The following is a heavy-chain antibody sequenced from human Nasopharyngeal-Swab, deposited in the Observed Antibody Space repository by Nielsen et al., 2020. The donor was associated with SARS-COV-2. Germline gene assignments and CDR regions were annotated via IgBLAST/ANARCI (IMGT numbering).Heavy chain of an antibody. J-gene: IGHJ6*03. CDR3: AKEGTYGYYMDV. CDR1: GFTFDDYT. V-gene: IGHV3-43*01. D-gene: IGHD4-17*01. CDR2: ISWDGGST. Sequence: GESLKISCAASGFTFDDYTMHWVRQAPGKGLEWVSLISWDGGSTYYADSVKGRFTISRGNSKNSLYLQMNSLRTEDTALYYCAKEGTYGYYMDVWGKGTTVTVSS.